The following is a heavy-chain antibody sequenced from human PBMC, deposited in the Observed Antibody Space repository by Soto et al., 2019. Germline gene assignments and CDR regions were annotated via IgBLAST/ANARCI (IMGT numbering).Heavy chain of an antibody. J-gene: IGHJ6*02. V-gene: IGHV1-2*02. CDR1: GYTFTGYY. CDR2: INPNSGGT. Sequence: AGVKVSCKASGYTFTGYYMLFLRQVPEQGLKWMGTINPNSGGTNNAQTIQGRVTMTRDTSISTAYMALSGLRYDDTAVYYCARVGRGATGMDVWGQGTTVTVSS. D-gene: IGHD1-26*01. CDR3: ARVGRGATGMDV.